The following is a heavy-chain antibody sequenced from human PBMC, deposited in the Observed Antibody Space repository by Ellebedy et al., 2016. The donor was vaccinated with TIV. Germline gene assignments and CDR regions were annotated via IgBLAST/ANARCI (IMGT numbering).Heavy chain of an antibody. V-gene: IGHV4-59*01. CDR1: GGSISSYY. J-gene: IGHJ3*02. CDR2: IYYSGST. Sequence: SETLSLXXTVSGGSISSYYWSWIRQPPGKGLEWIGYIYYSGSTNYNPSLKSRVTISVDTSKNQFSLKLSSVTAADTAVYYCARGISSSLPWGSDAFDIWGQGTMVTVSS. CDR3: ARGISSSLPWGSDAFDI. D-gene: IGHD6-13*01.